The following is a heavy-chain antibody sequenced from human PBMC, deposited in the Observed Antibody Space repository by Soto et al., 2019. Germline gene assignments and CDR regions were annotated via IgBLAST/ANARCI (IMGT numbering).Heavy chain of an antibody. D-gene: IGHD3-3*01. J-gene: IGHJ4*02. V-gene: IGHV3-7*01. Sequence: EVQLVESGGGLVQPGGSLRLSCAASGFTFGNYWMTWVRQAPGKGLEWVANIKGDGSVKYHLDSVKGRFTIYRDNAKNSLYLQMNSLRDEDTAVYYCVRETKSGAYYYDFWGQGTLVTVSS. CDR1: GFTFGNYW. CDR2: IKGDGSVK. CDR3: VRETKSGAYYYDF.